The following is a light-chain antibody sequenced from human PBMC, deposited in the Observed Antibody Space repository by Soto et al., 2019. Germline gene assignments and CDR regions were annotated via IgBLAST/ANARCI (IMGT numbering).Light chain of an antibody. V-gene: IGLV1-47*01. CDR1: SSNIGSKY. CDR2: RNN. Sequence: QSVLTQPPSASGTPGQRVTISCSGSSSNIGSKYVYWYQQLPGTAPKLLIYRNNQRPSGVPDRFSGSKSGTSASLAISGLRSEDDADYYCAAWDDSLSVDVFGTGTKLTVL. CDR3: AAWDDSLSVDV. J-gene: IGLJ1*01.